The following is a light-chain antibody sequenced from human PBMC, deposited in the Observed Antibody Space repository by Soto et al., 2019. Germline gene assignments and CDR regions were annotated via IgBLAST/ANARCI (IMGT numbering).Light chain of an antibody. CDR1: SSDVGGYNY. CDR3: SSYTSSSTRV. V-gene: IGLV2-14*01. CDR2: EVS. J-gene: IGLJ3*02. Sequence: QSALTQPASVSGSPGQSITISCTGTSSDVGGYNYVSWYQQHPGKAPKLMIYEVSNRPSGVSNRFSGSKSGNTASLTISGRQAEDGADYYCSSYTSSSTRVFGGGTKLTVL.